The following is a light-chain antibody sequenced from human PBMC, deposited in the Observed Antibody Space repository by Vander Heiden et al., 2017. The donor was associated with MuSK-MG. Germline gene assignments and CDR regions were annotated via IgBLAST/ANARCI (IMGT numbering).Light chain of an antibody. V-gene: IGLV2-14*03. J-gene: IGLJ3*02. CDR3: SSYTSSSAWV. CDR2: DVS. Sequence: QSALTQPASVSGSPGPSITISCTGTSSDVGGYNYVAWYQQHPGKAPNLMIYDVSNRPSGVSNRFSGAKSGNTASLTISGLQAEDEADYYCSSYTSSSAWVFGGGTKLTVL. CDR1: SSDVGGYNY.